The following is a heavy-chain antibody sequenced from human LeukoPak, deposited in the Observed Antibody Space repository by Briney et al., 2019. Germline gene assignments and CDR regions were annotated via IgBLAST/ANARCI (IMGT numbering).Heavy chain of an antibody. Sequence: ASVKVSCKASGGTFSSYAISWVRQAPGQGLEWMGGIIPIFGTANYAQKFQGRVTITADESTSTAYMELRSLRSDDTAVYYCASSTAAVGMYYFDYWGQGTLVTVSS. D-gene: IGHD1-26*01. J-gene: IGHJ4*02. V-gene: IGHV1-69*01. CDR1: GGTFSSYA. CDR3: ASSTAAVGMYYFDY. CDR2: IIPIFGTA.